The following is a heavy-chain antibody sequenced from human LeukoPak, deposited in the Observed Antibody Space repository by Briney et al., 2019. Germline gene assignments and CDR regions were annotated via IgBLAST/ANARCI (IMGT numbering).Heavy chain of an antibody. Sequence: SETQSLTCTVSGGSISSSSYYWGWIRQPPGKGLEWIGSIYYSGSTYYNPSLKSRVTISVDTSKNQFSLKLNSVTAADTAVYYCARSLVGATLIDYWGQGTLVTVSS. D-gene: IGHD1-26*01. CDR1: GGSISSSSYY. J-gene: IGHJ4*02. V-gene: IGHV4-39*01. CDR2: IYYSGST. CDR3: ARSLVGATLIDY.